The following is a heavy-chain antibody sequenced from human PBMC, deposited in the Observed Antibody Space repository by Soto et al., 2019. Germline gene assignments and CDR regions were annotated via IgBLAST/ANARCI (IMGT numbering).Heavy chain of an antibody. CDR2: ISGSGGST. V-gene: IGHV3-23*01. CDR1: GFTFTSYA. Sequence: EVQLLESGGGLVQPGGSLRLSCAASGFTFTSYAMSWVRQAPGKGLEWVSGISGSGGSTYYADSVKGRFTITRDNSMNTLYLQVNSLRAEDTAVYYCAKDRGIAAAGTVYFDYWGQGTLVTVSS. CDR3: AKDRGIAAAGTVYFDY. D-gene: IGHD6-13*01. J-gene: IGHJ4*02.